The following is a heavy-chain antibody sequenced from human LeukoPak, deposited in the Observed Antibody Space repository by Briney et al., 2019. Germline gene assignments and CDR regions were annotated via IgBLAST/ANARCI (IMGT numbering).Heavy chain of an antibody. V-gene: IGHV3-7*01. CDR2: MRQDGSDK. D-gene: IGHD3-10*01. J-gene: IGHJ3*02. CDR1: GFTFSNHI. Sequence: PGGSLRLSCAASGFTFSNHIISWVRQAPGKGLEWVANMRQDGSDKYYVDFVKGRFTISRDNAKNSLYLQMNSLRAVDTAVYYCAREGNAFDIWGQGTMVTVSS. CDR3: AREGNAFDI.